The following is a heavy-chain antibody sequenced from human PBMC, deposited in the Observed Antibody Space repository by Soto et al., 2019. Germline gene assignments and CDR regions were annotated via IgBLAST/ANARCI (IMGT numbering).Heavy chain of an antibody. CDR1: GGSISSGGYS. J-gene: IGHJ4*02. CDR3: AMAYSSSFQPIDY. V-gene: IGHV4-30-2*01. CDR2: IYHSGRT. Sequence: QLQLQESGSGLVKPSQTLSLTCAVSGGSISSGGYSWSWIRQPPGKGLEWIGYIYHSGRTYYNPSLQSRVTISVDGSTNQFSLKLSSVTAADTAVYYGAMAYSSSFQPIDYWGQGTLVTVSS. D-gene: IGHD6-13*01.